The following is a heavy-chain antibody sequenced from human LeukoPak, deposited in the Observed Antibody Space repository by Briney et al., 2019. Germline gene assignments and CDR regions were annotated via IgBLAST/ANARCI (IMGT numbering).Heavy chain of an antibody. CDR1: EFTLTSAW. CDR3: TAGHYSSL. CDR2: IKSKTDGGTT. V-gene: IGHV3-15*01. Sequence: GGSLRLSCAASEFTLTSAWMRWVRQAPGKGLEWVGRIKSKTDGGTTDYAAPVKGRFTISRDESKNTLYLQMNSLKTEDTAMNYCTAGHYSSLWGQGTLVTVSS. D-gene: IGHD6-19*01. J-gene: IGHJ4*02.